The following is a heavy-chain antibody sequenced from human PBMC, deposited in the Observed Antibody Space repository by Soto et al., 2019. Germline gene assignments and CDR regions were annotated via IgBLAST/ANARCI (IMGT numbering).Heavy chain of an antibody. CDR2: IYHSGST. J-gene: IGHJ5*02. CDR3: ATVPNWNDEGYWFDP. CDR1: GGSISSTNW. D-gene: IGHD1-1*01. V-gene: IGHV4-4*02. Sequence: QVQLQESGPGLVKPSGTLSLTCAVSGGSISSTNWWSWVRQPPGKGLEWIGEIYHSGSTNYNPSLKSRVTISVDKSKNQFSLKLSSVTAAYTAVYYCATVPNWNDEGYWFDPWGQGTLVTVSS.